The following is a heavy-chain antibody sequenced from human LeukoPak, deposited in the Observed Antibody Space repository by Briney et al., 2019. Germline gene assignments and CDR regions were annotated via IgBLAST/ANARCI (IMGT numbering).Heavy chain of an antibody. CDR2: IIPIFGTA. D-gene: IGHD3-10*01. V-gene: IGHV1-69*01. CDR3: ARLWFGELLPYGMDV. Sequence: SVKVSCKASGGTFSSYAISWVRQAPGQGLEWMGGIIPIFGTANYAQKFQGRVTITADESTSTAYMELSSLRSEDTAVYYCARLWFGELLPYGMDVWGQGTMVTVSS. J-gene: IGHJ6*02. CDR1: GGTFSSYA.